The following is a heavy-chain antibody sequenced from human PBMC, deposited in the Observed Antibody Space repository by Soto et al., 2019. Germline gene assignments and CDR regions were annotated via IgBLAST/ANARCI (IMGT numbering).Heavy chain of an antibody. Sequence: QVQLQESGPGLVKPSGTLSLTCAVSSGSIRSTNWWSWVRQSPGKGLEWIGEIYHSGSINYSPSLPSLLTISVDTSKYQFSLKLTSVSAADTAVYYCARVSGKDEDSWSGFDYWGQGTLVTVSS. CDR3: ARVSGKDEDSWSGFDY. J-gene: IGHJ4*02. D-gene: IGHD3-3*01. V-gene: IGHV4-4*02. CDR2: IYHSGSI. CDR1: SGSIRSTNW.